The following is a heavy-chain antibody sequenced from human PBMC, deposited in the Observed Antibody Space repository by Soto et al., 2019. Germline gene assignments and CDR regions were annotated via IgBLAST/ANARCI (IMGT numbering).Heavy chain of an antibody. CDR2: IYYSGST. Sequence: SETLSLTCTVSGGSISSYYWSWIRQPPGKGLEWIGYIYYSGSTNYNPSLKSRVTISVDTSKNQFSLKLSSVTAADTAVYYCARGGSGSGYFPMDVWGQGTTVTVSS. CDR1: GGSISSYY. J-gene: IGHJ6*02. D-gene: IGHD3-22*01. V-gene: IGHV4-59*01. CDR3: ARGGSGSGYFPMDV.